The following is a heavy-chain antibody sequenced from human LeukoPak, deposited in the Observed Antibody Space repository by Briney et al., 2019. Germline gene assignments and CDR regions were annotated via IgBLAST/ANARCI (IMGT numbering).Heavy chain of an antibody. CDR1: GFTFSSCG. CDR2: IWYDGSNK. J-gene: IGHJ4*02. CDR3: ARAGPTEAFDY. Sequence: GGSLRLSCAASGFTFSSCGMHWVRQAPGKGLEWVAVIWYDGSNKYYADSVKGRFTISRDNSKNTLYLQMNSLRAEDTAVYYCARAGPTEAFDYWGQGTLVTVSS. V-gene: IGHV3-33*01. D-gene: IGHD2-8*02.